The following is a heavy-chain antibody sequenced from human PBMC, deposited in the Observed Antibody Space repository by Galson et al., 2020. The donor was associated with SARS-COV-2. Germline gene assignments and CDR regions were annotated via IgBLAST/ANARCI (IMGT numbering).Heavy chain of an antibody. CDR2: ISYDGSNK. CDR3: AKGPLTIFGVDNPFDY. V-gene: IGHV3-30*18. Sequence: GGSLRLSCAASGFTFSSYGMHWVRQAPGKGLEWVAVISYDGSNKYYADSVKGRFTISRDNSKNTLYLQMNSLRAEDTAVYYCAKGPLTIFGVDNPFDYWGQGTLVTVSS. D-gene: IGHD3-3*01. J-gene: IGHJ4*02. CDR1: GFTFSSYG.